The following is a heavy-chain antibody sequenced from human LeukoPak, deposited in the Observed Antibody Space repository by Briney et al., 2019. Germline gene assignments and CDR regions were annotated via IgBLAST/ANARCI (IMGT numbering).Heavy chain of an antibody. CDR2: IYYSGST. Sequence: SETLSLTCTVSGGSISTSNYFWGWIRQPPGKGLDWIGAIYYSGSTYYNASLKSRVTISVDTSKNQFSLKLRSVTAADTAVYYCARPSRKQWPYLDAFDIWGQGTMVTVSS. CDR1: GGSISTSNYF. J-gene: IGHJ3*02. CDR3: ARPSRKQWPYLDAFDI. V-gene: IGHV4-39*01. D-gene: IGHD6-19*01.